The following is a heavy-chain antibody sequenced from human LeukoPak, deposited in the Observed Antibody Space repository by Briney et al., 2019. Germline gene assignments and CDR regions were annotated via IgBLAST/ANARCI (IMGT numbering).Heavy chain of an antibody. D-gene: IGHD2-8*02. CDR2: MDPNNGKT. Sequence: GASVKVSCKASGYTFATCDINWVRQDTGQGLEWMGWMDPNNGKTGYAQKFQGRVTMTRDTPINTAYMELSSLMSEDTAVYYCAGMVLGDHGPFDYWGQGTLVTVSS. CDR1: GYTFATCD. J-gene: IGHJ4*02. V-gene: IGHV1-8*01. CDR3: AGMVLGDHGPFDY.